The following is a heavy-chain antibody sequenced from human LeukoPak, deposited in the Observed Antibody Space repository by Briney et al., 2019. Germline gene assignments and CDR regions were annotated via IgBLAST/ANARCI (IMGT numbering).Heavy chain of an antibody. CDR3: ARDPLGYCSGGSCYPYYFDY. D-gene: IGHD2-15*01. CDR1: GFSFRSFA. J-gene: IGHJ4*02. Sequence: GRSLRLSCAASGFSFRSFAMHWVRQAPGKGLEWVTLISYDGSNEYYADSVKGRFTISRDNSKNTLYLQMNSLRAEDTAVFYCARDPLGYCSGGSCYPYYFDYWGRGTLVTVSS. V-gene: IGHV3-30-3*01. CDR2: ISYDGSNE.